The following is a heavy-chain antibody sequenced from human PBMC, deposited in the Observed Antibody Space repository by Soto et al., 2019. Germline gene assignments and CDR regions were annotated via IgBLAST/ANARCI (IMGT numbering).Heavy chain of an antibody. CDR3: ASGWALDF. J-gene: IGHJ3*01. CDR2: TYHRSEWHY. V-gene: IGHV6-1*01. D-gene: IGHD3-10*01. CDR1: GDSVSSNSAA. Sequence: QVQLQQSGPGLVKPSQTLSVTCTISGDSVSSNSAAWNWIRQSPSRGLEWLGRTYHRSEWHYDYAASRKGRITINPDTSKNPFTLQLTSVNPEDTAVYYCASGWALDFWGQGTKVTVSS.